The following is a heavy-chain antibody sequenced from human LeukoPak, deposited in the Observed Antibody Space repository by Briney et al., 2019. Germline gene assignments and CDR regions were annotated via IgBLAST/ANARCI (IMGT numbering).Heavy chain of an antibody. J-gene: IGHJ4*02. CDR2: INQGGSEK. V-gene: IGHV3-7*01. D-gene: IGHD3-22*01. CDR1: GFTFSSYG. Sequence: GGSLRLSCSAPGFTFSSYGMNWVRQAPGKGLEWVANINQGGSEKYYVDSMKGRFTISRDNAKNSLYLEMNSLRAEDTAVYYCLRENHDSGWSFDYWGQGTLVTVSS. CDR3: LRENHDSGWSFDY.